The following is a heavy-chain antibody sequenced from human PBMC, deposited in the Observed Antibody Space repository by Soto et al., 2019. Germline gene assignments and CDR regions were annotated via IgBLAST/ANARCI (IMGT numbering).Heavy chain of an antibody. D-gene: IGHD3-3*01. CDR3: ARGGGYDFWSGYYPNYYYYGMDV. Sequence: RASVKVSCKASGYTFTSYDINWARQATGQGLEWMGWMNPNSGNTGYAQKFQGRVTMTRNTSISTAYMELSSLRSEDTAVYYCARGGGYDFWSGYYPNYYYYGMDVWGQGTTVTVSS. CDR2: MNPNSGNT. V-gene: IGHV1-8*01. J-gene: IGHJ6*02. CDR1: GYTFTSYD.